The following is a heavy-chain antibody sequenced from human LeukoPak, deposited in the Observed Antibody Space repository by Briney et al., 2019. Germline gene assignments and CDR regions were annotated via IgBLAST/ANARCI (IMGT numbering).Heavy chain of an antibody. CDR2: IYPGDSDT. CDR3: ARQYSGSYYYYYGMDV. CDR1: GYSFTSYW. Sequence: GESLKISCKGSGYSFTSYWIDWVRQMPGKGLEWMGIIYPGDSDTRYSPSFQGQVTISADKSISTAYLQWSSLKASDTAMYYCARQYSGSYYYYYGMDVWGQGTTVTVSS. D-gene: IGHD1-26*01. V-gene: IGHV5-51*01. J-gene: IGHJ6*02.